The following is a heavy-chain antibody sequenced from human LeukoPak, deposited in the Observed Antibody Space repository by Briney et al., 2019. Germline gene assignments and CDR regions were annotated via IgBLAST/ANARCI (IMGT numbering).Heavy chain of an antibody. CDR1: GYTFTSHD. Sequence: ASVKVSCKASGYTFTSHDVNWLRQATGQGLEWLGWMNPNSGHTGFAHKFQGRVTMTRDTSISTAYMELSSLRSEDTAMYYCAMYYYDTSGPYVGAFDIWGQGTMVTVSS. D-gene: IGHD3-22*01. J-gene: IGHJ3*02. CDR3: AMYYYDTSGPYVGAFDI. CDR2: MNPNSGHT. V-gene: IGHV1-8*01.